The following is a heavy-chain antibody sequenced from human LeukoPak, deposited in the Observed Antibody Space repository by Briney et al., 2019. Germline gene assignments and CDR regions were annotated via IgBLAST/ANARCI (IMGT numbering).Heavy chain of an antibody. J-gene: IGHJ4*02. CDR1: GFTFSSHG. V-gene: IGHV3-23*01. CDR3: ARARTRMGSLGY. Sequence: GGSLRLSCAASGFTFSSHGMSWVRQAPGKGLEWVSTISGSGDYTYYADSVKGRFTISRDNAKNSLYLQMNSLRAEDTAVYYCARARTRMGSLGYWGQGTLVTVSS. CDR2: ISGSGDYT. D-gene: IGHD1-14*01.